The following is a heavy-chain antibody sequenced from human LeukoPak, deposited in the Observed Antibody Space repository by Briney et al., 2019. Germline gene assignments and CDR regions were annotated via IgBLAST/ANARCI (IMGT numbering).Heavy chain of an antibody. V-gene: IGHV4-59*01. Sequence: SETLSLTCTVSGGSISSYYWSWIRQPPGKGLEWIGYIYYSGSANYNPFLKSRVTISVDTSKNQFSLKLSSVTAADTAVYYCARVSSSWSYFDYWGQGTLVTVSS. CDR3: ARVSSSWSYFDY. CDR1: GGSISSYY. CDR2: IYYSGSA. D-gene: IGHD6-13*01. J-gene: IGHJ4*02.